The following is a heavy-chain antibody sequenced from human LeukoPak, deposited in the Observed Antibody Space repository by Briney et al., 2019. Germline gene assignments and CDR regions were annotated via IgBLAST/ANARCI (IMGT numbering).Heavy chain of an antibody. CDR2: ISWNSGSI. J-gene: IGHJ4*02. V-gene: IGHV3-9*03. CDR1: GFTFDDYA. CDR3: AKASSGSYWTHPDY. D-gene: IGHD1-26*01. Sequence: PGRSLRLSCAASGFTFDDYAMHWVRQAPGKGLEWVSGISWNSGSIGYADSVKGRFTISRDNAKNSLYLQMNSLRAEDMALYYCAKASSGSYWTHPDYWGQGTLVTVSS.